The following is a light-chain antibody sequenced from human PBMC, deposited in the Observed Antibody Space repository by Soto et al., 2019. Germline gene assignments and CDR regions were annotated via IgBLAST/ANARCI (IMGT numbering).Light chain of an antibody. Sequence: QSVLTQPASVSGSPGQSITISCTGTSSDVGIYNYVSWYQHHPGKAPKLLIYDVSNRPSGVSNRFSGSKSDNTASLTISGLQPEDEADYYCSSYTTSNTRQIVFGTGTKVTVL. CDR2: DVS. V-gene: IGLV2-14*03. CDR1: SSDVGIYNY. J-gene: IGLJ1*01. CDR3: SSYTTSNTRQIV.